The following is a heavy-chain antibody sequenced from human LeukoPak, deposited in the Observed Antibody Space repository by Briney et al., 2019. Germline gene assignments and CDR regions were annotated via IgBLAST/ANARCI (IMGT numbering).Heavy chain of an antibody. CDR1: GFTFSSYG. D-gene: IGHD1-26*01. Sequence: QPGGSLRLSCAASGFTFSSYGMHWVRQAPGKGLEWVAVIWYDGSNKYYADSVKGRFTISRDNSKNTLYLQMNSLRPEDTAVYYCARGFEADSGSYLVDYWGQGTLVTVSS. CDR2: IWYDGSNK. J-gene: IGHJ4*02. CDR3: ARGFEADSGSYLVDY. V-gene: IGHV3-33*01.